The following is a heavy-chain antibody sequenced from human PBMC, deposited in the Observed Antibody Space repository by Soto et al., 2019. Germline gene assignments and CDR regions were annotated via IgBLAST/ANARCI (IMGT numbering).Heavy chain of an antibody. CDR1: GFTFSTYS. V-gene: IGHV3-64D*06. D-gene: IGHD3-22*01. CDR2: ISSNGDTK. CDR3: VMGSTGHYYTAFDI. J-gene: IGHJ3*02. Sequence: GGSLRLSCSASGFTFSTYSMHWVRQAPGKGLEYPSAISSNGDTKFYADSVKGRFTISRNNSKNTVYLQMSSLRAEDTAVYYCVMGSTGHYYTAFDIWGQGTMVTVSS.